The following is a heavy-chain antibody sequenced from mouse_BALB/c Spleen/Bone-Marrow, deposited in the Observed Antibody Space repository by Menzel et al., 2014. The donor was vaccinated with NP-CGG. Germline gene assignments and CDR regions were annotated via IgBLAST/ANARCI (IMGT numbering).Heavy chain of an antibody. CDR2: IYPGDGDT. CDR1: GYSFSSYW. J-gene: IGHJ2*01. CDR3: ARGRGWYFDY. V-gene: IGHV1-80*01. Sequence: QVQLQQSGAELVRPGSSVKISCKASGYSFSSYWMNWVKQRPGQGPEWIGQIYPGDGDTNYNGKFKGKATLTADKSSGTAYMQLSGLTSEDSAVYFCARGRGWYFDYWGQGTTLTVSS. D-gene: IGHD2-3*01.